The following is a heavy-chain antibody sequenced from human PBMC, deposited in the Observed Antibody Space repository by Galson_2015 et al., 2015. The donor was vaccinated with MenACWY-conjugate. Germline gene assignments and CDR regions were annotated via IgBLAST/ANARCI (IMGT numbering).Heavy chain of an antibody. V-gene: IGHV6-1*01. D-gene: IGHD2-15*01. J-gene: IGHJ4*02. CDR2: TYYRSKWNY. CDR3: ARMHGGYVDY. CDR1: GDSVSSNSAA. Sequence: CAISGDSVSSNSAAWNWIRQSPSRGLEWLGRTYYRSKWNYNYALSVKSRIIINPDTSKNQFSLQLNSVTPEDTAVYFYARMHGGYVDYWGQGALVTVSS.